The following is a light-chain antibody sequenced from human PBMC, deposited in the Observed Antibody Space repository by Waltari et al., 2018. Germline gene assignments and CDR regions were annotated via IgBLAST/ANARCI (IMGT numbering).Light chain of an antibody. CDR2: GAS. Sequence: EVVLTQSPGTLSLSPGERATLSCRASQSLGRTLTWYQQKPGQSPRLLMYGASIRAAGIPDRFSGSGSGTDFILTITRLEPEDFAVYYCQNYERLPVTFGQGTKVEIK. J-gene: IGKJ1*01. CDR3: QNYERLPVT. V-gene: IGKV3-20*01. CDR1: QSLGRT.